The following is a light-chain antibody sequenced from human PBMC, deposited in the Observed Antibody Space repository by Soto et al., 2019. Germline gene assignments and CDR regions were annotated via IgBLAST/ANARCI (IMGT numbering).Light chain of an antibody. CDR2: WAS. CDR1: QSLFYSSNNKNF. CDR3: QQYYSSPLT. V-gene: IGKV4-1*01. J-gene: IGKJ4*01. Sequence: DIVMTQSPDSLAVSLGERTTINCKSSQSLFYSSNNKNFLAWYQQKAGQPPKLLIYWASTRESGVPDRFSGSGSGTDFTLTISSLQAEDVAVYYCQQYYSSPLTFGGGTKVEIK.